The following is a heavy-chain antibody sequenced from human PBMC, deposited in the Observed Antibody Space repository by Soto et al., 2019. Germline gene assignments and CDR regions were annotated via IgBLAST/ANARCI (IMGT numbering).Heavy chain of an antibody. Sequence: GGSLRLSCATSGFTFRSYWMTWVRQAPGKGPEWVANIKPDGSEKQYVDSVKGRFTVSRDNAKKSLDLQMNSLRVEDTAVYYCARAEDYDFWSGPPKYFDNWGQGTQVTVSS. CDR3: ARAEDYDFWSGPPKYFDN. V-gene: IGHV3-7*03. CDR2: IKPDGSEK. CDR1: GFTFRSYW. J-gene: IGHJ4*02. D-gene: IGHD3-3*01.